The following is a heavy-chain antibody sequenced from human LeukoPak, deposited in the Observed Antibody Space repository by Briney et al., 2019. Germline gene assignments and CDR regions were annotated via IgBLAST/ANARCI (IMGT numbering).Heavy chain of an antibody. V-gene: IGHV4-39*01. CDR2: IYDSGTT. Sequence: PSETLSLTCAVSGGSIRSSYYYWGWIRQPPGKGLEWIGSIYDSGTTYYSSSLKSRVIISVDTSKNQFSLKLSSVTATDTAVYYCARHEAQDFDYWGQGTLVTVSS. CDR1: GGSIRSSYYY. J-gene: IGHJ4*02. CDR3: ARHEAQDFDY.